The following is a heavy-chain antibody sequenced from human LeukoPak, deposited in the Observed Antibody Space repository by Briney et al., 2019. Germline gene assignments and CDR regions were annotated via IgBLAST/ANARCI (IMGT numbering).Heavy chain of an antibody. CDR1: GFTFSSYA. CDR2: ISGSGGST. J-gene: IGHJ5*02. D-gene: IGHD3-10*01. CDR3: AKDRVRDMVRGASSFDP. Sequence: PGGSLRLSCAASGFTFSSYAMSWVRQAPGKGLEWVSAISGSGGSTHYADSVKGRFTISRDNSKNTLYLQMNSLRAEDTAVYYCAKDRVRDMVRGASSFDPWGQGTLVTVSS. V-gene: IGHV3-23*01.